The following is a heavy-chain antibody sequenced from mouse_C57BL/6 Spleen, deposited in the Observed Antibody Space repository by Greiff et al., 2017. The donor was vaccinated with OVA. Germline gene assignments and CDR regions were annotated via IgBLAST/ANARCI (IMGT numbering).Heavy chain of an antibody. Sequence: EVQRVESGGGLVQPGGSLSLSCAASGFTFTDYYMSWVRQPPGKALEWLGFIRNKANGYTTEYSASVKGRFTISRDNSQSILYLQMNALRAEDSATYYCARPDGYYAMDYWGQGTSVTVSS. CDR2: IRNKANGYTT. D-gene: IGHD2-3*01. V-gene: IGHV7-3*01. CDR3: ARPDGYYAMDY. CDR1: GFTFTDYY. J-gene: IGHJ4*01.